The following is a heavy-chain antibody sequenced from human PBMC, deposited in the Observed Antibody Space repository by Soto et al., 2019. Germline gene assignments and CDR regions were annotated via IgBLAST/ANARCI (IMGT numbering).Heavy chain of an antibody. Sequence: QVQLVQSGAEVKKPGASVKVSCKASGYTFTSYHITWVRQAPGQGLEWMGWISAYNGNTNYAQKLKGRFTLTTVTATSTAYMELRSLRSDATTVHDCAGDSPPPRGWGQGSLVTVTS. CDR1: GYTFTSYH. V-gene: IGHV1-18*01. J-gene: IGHJ4*02. CDR2: ISAYNGNT. CDR3: AGDSPPPRG.